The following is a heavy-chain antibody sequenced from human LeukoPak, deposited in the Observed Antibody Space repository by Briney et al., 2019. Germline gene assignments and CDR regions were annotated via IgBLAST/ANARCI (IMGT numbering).Heavy chain of an antibody. J-gene: IGHJ4*02. CDR2: IRSSSSYI. Sequence: PGGSLRLSCAASGFTFSSYSMNWVRQAPGKGLEWVSSIRSSSSYIYYADSGKGRFTISRDNAKNSLYLQMNSLRAEDTAVYYCASPPVDGVYWGQGTLVTVSS. D-gene: IGHD5-24*01. CDR1: GFTFSSYS. V-gene: IGHV3-21*01. CDR3: ASPPVDGVY.